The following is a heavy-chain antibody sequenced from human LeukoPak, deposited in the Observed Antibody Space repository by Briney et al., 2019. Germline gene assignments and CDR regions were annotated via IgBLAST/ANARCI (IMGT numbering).Heavy chain of an antibody. D-gene: IGHD3-10*01. CDR3: AAPLYGSGSWDY. Sequence: GGSLRLSCAASGFTFSNYWMHWVRQAPGKGLEWVSAISGSGGSTYYADSVKGRFTISRDNSKNTLYLQMNSLRAEDTAVYYCAAPLYGSGSWDYWGQGTLVTVSS. J-gene: IGHJ4*02. V-gene: IGHV3-23*01. CDR2: ISGSGGST. CDR1: GFTFSNYW.